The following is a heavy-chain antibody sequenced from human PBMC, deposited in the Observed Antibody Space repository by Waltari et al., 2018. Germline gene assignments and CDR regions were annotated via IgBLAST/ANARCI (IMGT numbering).Heavy chain of an antibody. CDR2: INHSGST. V-gene: IGHV4-34*01. J-gene: IGHJ4*02. CDR3: ARGALEDGAVGTRFWVG. D-gene: IGHD6-13*01. Sequence: QVQLQQWGAGLLKPSETLSLTCAVYGGSLSGYYWSWSRQPPGKGLEWIGEINHSGSTNYNPSLKSRVTISVDTSKNQFSLKLSSVTAADTAVYYCARGALEDGAVGTRFWVGWGQGTLVTVSS. CDR1: GGSLSGYY.